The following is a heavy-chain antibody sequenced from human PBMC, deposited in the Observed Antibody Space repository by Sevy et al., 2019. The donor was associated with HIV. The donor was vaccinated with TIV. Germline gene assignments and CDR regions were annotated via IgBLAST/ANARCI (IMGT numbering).Heavy chain of an antibody. J-gene: IGHJ6*02. V-gene: IGHV3-53*05. CDR1: GFIVSSNY. CDR3: ARGMIFEWSWYGRDV. CDR2: IYSGGNT. Sequence: GGSLRLSCAVSGFIVSSNYMTWVRQAPGKGLEWVSVIYSGGNTFYGDSVRGGFIISRDNAKNTPYLQMNSSWAEDTAVYYFARGMIFEWSWYGRDVWGQGTTVTVSS. D-gene: IGHD3-3*01.